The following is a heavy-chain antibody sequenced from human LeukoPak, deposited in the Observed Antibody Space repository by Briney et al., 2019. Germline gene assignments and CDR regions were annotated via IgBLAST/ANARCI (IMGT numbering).Heavy chain of an antibody. V-gene: IGHV4-34*01. CDR1: GGSFSGYY. D-gene: IGHD6-25*01. Sequence: SETLSLTCAVYGGSFSGYYWSWIRQPPGKGLEWIGEINHSGSTNYNPSLKSRVTISVDTSKNQFSLKLSSMTAADTAVYYCAGGERNWGQGTLVTVSS. CDR2: INHSGST. J-gene: IGHJ4*02. CDR3: AGGERN.